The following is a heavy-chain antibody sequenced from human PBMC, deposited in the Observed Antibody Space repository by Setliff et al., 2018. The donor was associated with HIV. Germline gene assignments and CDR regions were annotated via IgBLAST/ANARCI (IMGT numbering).Heavy chain of an antibody. CDR2: IYSTGST. J-gene: IGHJ2*01. CDR1: GDSISSGNYY. Sequence: LSLTCTFSGDSISSGNYYWSWIRQPAGKGLEWIGRIYSTGSTNYNPSLKSRVTISSDTSKSLFSLKLTTVTAADAAVYYCTRDTGYILSGYRPHWYFDLWGRGTLVTVSS. CDR3: TRDTGYILSGYRPHWYFDL. V-gene: IGHV4-61*02. D-gene: IGHD3-9*01.